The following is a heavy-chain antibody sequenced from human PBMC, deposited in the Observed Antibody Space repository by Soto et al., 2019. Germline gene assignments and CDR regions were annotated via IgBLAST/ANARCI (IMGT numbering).Heavy chain of an antibody. CDR2: IKQDGSEK. CDR1: GFTFSSYW. Sequence: PGGSLRLSCAASGFTFSSYWMSWGRQAPGKGLEWVANIKQDGSEKYYVDSVKGRFTISRDNAKNSLYLQMNSLRAEDTAVYYCARDGVPHYYDSSGYYYYYYGMDVWGQGTTVTVSS. D-gene: IGHD3-22*01. J-gene: IGHJ6*02. CDR3: ARDGVPHYYDSSGYYYYYYGMDV. V-gene: IGHV3-7*01.